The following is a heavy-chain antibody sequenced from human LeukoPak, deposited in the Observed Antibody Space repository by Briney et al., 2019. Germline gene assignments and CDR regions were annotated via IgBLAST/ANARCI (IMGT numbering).Heavy chain of an antibody. CDR1: VGTFSSYA. CDR2: IFPIFGIA. Sequence: SVNVSCKASVGTFSSYAISWVRQAPGQGLEWVGGIFPIFGIANYAQKFQGRVTITADESTCTAYMELSSLRSEDTAVYYCARAEEDCSSTSCYTPEWFDPWGQGTLVTVSS. V-gene: IGHV1-69*01. J-gene: IGHJ5*02. D-gene: IGHD2-2*02. CDR3: ARAEEDCSSTSCYTPEWFDP.